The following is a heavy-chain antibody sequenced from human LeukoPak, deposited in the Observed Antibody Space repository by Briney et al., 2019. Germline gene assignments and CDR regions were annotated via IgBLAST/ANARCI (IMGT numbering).Heavy chain of an antibody. CDR1: GYTFTNYG. J-gene: IGHJ6*03. CDR3: AREGGDYVAGGFYYMDV. V-gene: IGHV1-18*01. CDR2: ISTFKGKT. Sequence: ASVKVSCKASGYTFTNYGISWARHAPGLGLEWMGWISTFKGKTNYAQRLQGRVTMTTDTSTSTVYMELRSLTSDDTAVYYCAREGGDYVAGGFYYMDVWGKGTTVIVSS. D-gene: IGHD4-17*01.